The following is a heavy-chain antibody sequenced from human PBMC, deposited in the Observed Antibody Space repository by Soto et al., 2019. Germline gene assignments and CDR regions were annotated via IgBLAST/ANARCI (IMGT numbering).Heavy chain of an antibody. V-gene: IGHV4-34*01. CDR1: GGSFSGYY. CDR2: INHSGST. J-gene: IGHJ6*02. Sequence: SETLSLTCAVYGGSFSGYYWSWIRQPPGKGLEWIGEINHSGSTNYNPSLKSRVTISVDTSKNQFSLKLSSVTAADTAVYYCARGVSTMLVVPRVFDVWGQGTPVIVSS. D-gene: IGHD3-22*01. CDR3: ARGVSTMLVVPRVFDV.